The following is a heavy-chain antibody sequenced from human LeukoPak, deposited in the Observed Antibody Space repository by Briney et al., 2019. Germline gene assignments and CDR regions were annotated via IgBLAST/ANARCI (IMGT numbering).Heavy chain of an antibody. J-gene: IGHJ5*02. Sequence: ASVKVSSKASGYTFTDYHMHWVRQAPGQGLEWMGRINPNGGDTNYAQKFQGRVTMTRDTSITTAYMELSSLRSDDTAVYYCARGSNWKENWFDPWGQGTLVIVSS. CDR2: INPNGGDT. CDR1: GYTFTDYH. V-gene: IGHV1-2*06. CDR3: ARGSNWKENWFDP. D-gene: IGHD1-1*01.